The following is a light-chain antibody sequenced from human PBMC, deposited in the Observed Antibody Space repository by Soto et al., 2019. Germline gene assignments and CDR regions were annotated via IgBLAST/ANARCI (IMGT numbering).Light chain of an antibody. V-gene: IGLV1-51*01. CDR3: GTWGTSLSAVV. CDR1: SSNIGNNY. J-gene: IGLJ2*01. Sequence: QSVLTQPPSVSAAPGQKVTISCSGSSSNIGNNYVSWYQHLPGTAPKLLIYDNNERPSGIPDRFSGSKSGTSATLGITGLQTGDEADYYCGTWGTSLSAVVFGGGNKLTVL. CDR2: DNN.